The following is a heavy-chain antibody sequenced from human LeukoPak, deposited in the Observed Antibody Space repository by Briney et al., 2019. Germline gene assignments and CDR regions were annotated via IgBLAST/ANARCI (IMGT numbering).Heavy chain of an antibody. D-gene: IGHD4-17*01. CDR3: ARGPTTVTRDFDY. CDR2: IYHSGST. V-gene: IGHV4-39*07. J-gene: IGHJ4*02. Sequence: SETLSLTCTVSGGSISSSSYYWGWIRQPPGKGLEWIGSIYHSGSTYYNPSLKSRVTISVDRSKNQFSLKLSSVTAADTAVYYCARGPTTVTRDFDYWGQGTLVTVSS. CDR1: GGSISSSSYY.